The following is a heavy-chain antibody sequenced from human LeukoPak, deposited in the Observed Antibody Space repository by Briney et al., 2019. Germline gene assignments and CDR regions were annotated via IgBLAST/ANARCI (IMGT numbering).Heavy chain of an antibody. D-gene: IGHD6-19*01. J-gene: IGHJ4*02. CDR2: IKQDGSGK. V-gene: IGHV3-7*03. Sequence: GGSLRLSCAASGFTFGSYWMSWVRQAPGKGLEWVANIKQDGSGKYYVDSVKGRFTISRDNAKNSLYLQMNSLRAEDTAVYYCARDRGYSSGWYVYWGQGTLVTVSS. CDR3: ARDRGYSSGWYVY. CDR1: GFTFGSYW.